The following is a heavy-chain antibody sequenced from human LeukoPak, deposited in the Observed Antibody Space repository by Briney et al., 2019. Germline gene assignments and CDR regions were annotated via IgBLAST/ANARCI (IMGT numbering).Heavy chain of an antibody. CDR2: ISGSGDST. Sequence: GGSLRLSCAASGFTFTNYAMTWVRQAPGKGLEWVSGISGSGDSTYYADSVKGRFTISRDNFKNMVFLQMNSLRAEDTAVYYCAKDRSAVPAASNYWGQGTLVTVSS. V-gene: IGHV3-23*01. CDR1: GFTFTNYA. D-gene: IGHD2-2*01. CDR3: AKDRSAVPAASNY. J-gene: IGHJ4*02.